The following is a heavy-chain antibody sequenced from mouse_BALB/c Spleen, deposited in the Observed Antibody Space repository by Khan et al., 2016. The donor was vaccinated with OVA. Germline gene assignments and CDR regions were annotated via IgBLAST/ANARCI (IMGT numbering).Heavy chain of an antibody. CDR2: ISYSGST. V-gene: IGHV3-2*02. J-gene: IGHJ4*01. Sequence: EVKLLESGPGLVKPSQSLSLTCTVTGYSITSDYAWNWIRQFPGNKLEWMGYISYSGSTSYNPSLKSRISITRDTSKNQFFLQLNFGTTEDTATSYFARDGSRYNYAMDYWGQGTAGTVSS. CDR3: ARDGSRYNYAMDY. D-gene: IGHD1-1*01. CDR1: GYSITSDYA.